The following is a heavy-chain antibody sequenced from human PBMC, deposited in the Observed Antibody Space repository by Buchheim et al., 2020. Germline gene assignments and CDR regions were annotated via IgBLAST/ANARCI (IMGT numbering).Heavy chain of an antibody. CDR1: GYTFTNYY. V-gene: IGHV1-46*01. D-gene: IGHD2-2*01. J-gene: IGHJ5*02. CDR3: ARGGVVLLPAAIHWFDP. Sequence: QVQLVQSGAEVKKPGASVKVSCKASGYTFTNYYMHWVRQAPGQGLEWMGIVNPRGGSISYAQKFQGRVNMTRDTSTSTVYMELSSLRSEDTAVYFCARGGVVLLPAAIHWFDPWGQGTL. CDR2: VNPRGGSI.